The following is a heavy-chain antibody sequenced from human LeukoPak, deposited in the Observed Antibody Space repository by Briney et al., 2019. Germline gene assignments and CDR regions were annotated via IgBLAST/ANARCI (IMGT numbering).Heavy chain of an antibody. CDR2: IIPIFGTA. CDR1: GYTFTSYY. D-gene: IGHD1-7*01. Sequence: ASVKVSCKASGYTFTSYYMHWVRQAPGQGLEWMGGIIPIFGTANYAQKFQGRVTITTDESTSTAYMELSSLRSEDTAVYYCARDQPYNWNYYNWFDPWGQGTLVTVSS. J-gene: IGHJ5*02. CDR3: ARDQPYNWNYYNWFDP. V-gene: IGHV1-69*05.